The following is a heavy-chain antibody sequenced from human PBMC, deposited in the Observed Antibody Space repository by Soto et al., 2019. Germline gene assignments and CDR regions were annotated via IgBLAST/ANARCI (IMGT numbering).Heavy chain of an antibody. CDR2: MLYTGNT. CDR3: TRHAPCDGFDF. CDR1: GASIINGGYY. J-gene: IGHJ4*02. Sequence: QVQLQESGPRLMKPSETLSLTCSVSGASIINGGYYWAWIRQSPGEGLEWIGSMLYTGNTFYKPSIRSRVTISADTSKNQFSLRPDSVTATDSAIYYCTRHAPCDGFDFLGQGTLLSVSS. D-gene: IGHD4-17*01. V-gene: IGHV4-39*01.